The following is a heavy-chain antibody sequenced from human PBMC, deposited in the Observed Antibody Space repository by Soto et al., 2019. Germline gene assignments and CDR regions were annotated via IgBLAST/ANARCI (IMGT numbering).Heavy chain of an antibody. CDR1: GGTFSSYA. V-gene: IGHV1-69*13. Sequence: SLKVSCKASGGTFSSYAISWVRQAPGQGLEWMGGIIPIFGTANYAQKFQGRVTITADESTSTAYMELSSLRSEDTAVYYCARDFQIYDSSASRPGWFDPWGQGTLVTVSS. CDR2: IIPIFGTA. J-gene: IGHJ5*02. CDR3: ARDFQIYDSSASRPGWFDP. D-gene: IGHD3-22*01.